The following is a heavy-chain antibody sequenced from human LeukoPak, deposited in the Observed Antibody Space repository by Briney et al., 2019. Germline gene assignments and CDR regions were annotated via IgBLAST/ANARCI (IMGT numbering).Heavy chain of an antibody. CDR1: GYTFTGYY. D-gene: IGHD6-13*01. J-gene: IGHJ3*02. Sequence: GASVKVSCKASGYTFTGYYMHWVRQAPGHGLEWMGWINPNSGGTNYAQKFQGRVTMTGDTSISTAYMELSRLRSDDTAVYYCARRYSSSWYDAFDIWGPGKMVTVSS. V-gene: IGHV1-2*02. CDR2: INPNSGGT. CDR3: ARRYSSSWYDAFDI.